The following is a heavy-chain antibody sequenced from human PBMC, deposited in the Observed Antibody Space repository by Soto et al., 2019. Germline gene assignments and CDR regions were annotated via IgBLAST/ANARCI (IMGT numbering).Heavy chain of an antibody. CDR1: GFSISDYG. CDR2: ISYDGNNT. V-gene: IGHV3-30*18. J-gene: IGHJ6*02. Sequence: VESGGGVVQPGWSLRLSCAASGFSISDYGMEWVRQAPGKGLEWVALISYDGNNTYYADSVKGRFTISRDNSKDTLFLQMTGLRAEDTAVYYCAKGAGDRLSLGMDVWGQGTTVTVSS. CDR3: AKGAGDRLSLGMDV. D-gene: IGHD1-26*01.